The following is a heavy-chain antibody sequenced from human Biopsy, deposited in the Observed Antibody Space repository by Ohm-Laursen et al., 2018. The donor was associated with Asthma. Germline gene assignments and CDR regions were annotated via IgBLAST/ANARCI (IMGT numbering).Heavy chain of an antibody. J-gene: IGHJ6*02. D-gene: IGHD3-10*01. V-gene: IGHV1-18*01. CDR1: GGTFSNYA. CDR2: ISVYNGNT. CDR3: ARAVDYSHYHGIDV. Sequence: ASVKVSCKTSGGTFSNYAISWVRQAPGQGLEWMGWISVYNGNTKVAQKLQDRVTMIADTSTSTAYMELRSLRSDDTAVYFCARAVDYSHYHGIDVWGQGTTVTVS.